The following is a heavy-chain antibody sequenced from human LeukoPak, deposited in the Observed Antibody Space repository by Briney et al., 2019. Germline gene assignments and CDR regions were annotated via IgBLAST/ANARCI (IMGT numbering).Heavy chain of an antibody. CDR1: GGTFSSYA. CDR3: ARPRGDTAMGDVFDY. CDR2: IIPIFGTA. D-gene: IGHD5-18*01. J-gene: IGHJ4*02. Sequence: SVKVSCKASGGTFSSYAISWVRQAPGQGLKWMGGIIPIFGTANYAQKFQGRVTITTDESTSTAYMELSSLRSEDTAVYYCARPRGDTAMGDVFDYWGQGTLVTVSS. V-gene: IGHV1-69*05.